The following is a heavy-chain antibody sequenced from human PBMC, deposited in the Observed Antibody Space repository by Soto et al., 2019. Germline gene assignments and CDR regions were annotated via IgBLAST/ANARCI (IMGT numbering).Heavy chain of an antibody. Sequence: GASVKVSCKASGGTFSSYTISWVRQAPGQGLEWMGRIIPILGIANYAQKFQGRVTITADKSTSTAYMELSSLRSEDTAVYYCASLRSGYDGGYYYYYGMDVWGQGTTVTVSS. CDR3: ASLRSGYDGGYYYYYGMDV. CDR2: IIPILGIA. D-gene: IGHD5-12*01. V-gene: IGHV1-69*02. J-gene: IGHJ6*02. CDR1: GGTFSSYT.